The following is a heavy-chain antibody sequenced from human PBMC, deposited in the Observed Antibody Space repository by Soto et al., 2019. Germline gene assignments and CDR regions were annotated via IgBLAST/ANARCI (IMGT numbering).Heavy chain of an antibody. D-gene: IGHD3-10*01. J-gene: IGHJ4*02. V-gene: IGHV4-59*08. Sequence: PWETLSLTCTVSGASIGSSYLSWIRQPPGKGLEWMGSIFYTGSTNYSPSLNSRVTITIDPSKNQFSLKLSSVTAADTAVYYCARHKTMVRASFDYWGQGTLVTVSS. CDR3: ARHKTMVRASFDY. CDR1: GASIGSSY. CDR2: IFYTGST.